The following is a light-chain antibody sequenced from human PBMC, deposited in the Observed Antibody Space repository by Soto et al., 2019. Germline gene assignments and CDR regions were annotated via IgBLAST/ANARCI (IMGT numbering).Light chain of an antibody. CDR3: QQYHNTPLP. V-gene: IGKV1-33*01. J-gene: IGKJ4*02. CDR1: QDISNY. CDR2: DAS. Sequence: DIQMTQSPSSLSASVGDRVTITCQASQDISNYLNWYQQKPGKAPKLLIYDASNLETGVPSRFSGSGSGTDFTFTITSLPPEHIAPYSCQQYHNTPLPFGGGTKVDI.